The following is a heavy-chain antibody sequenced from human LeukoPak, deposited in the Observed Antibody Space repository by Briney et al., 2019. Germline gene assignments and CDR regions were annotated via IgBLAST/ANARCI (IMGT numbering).Heavy chain of an antibody. V-gene: IGHV3-74*01. J-gene: IGHJ3*02. D-gene: IGHD4-17*01. Sequence: GGSLRLSCAASGFTFSSYWMHWVRQAPGKGLVWVSRIDTDGTTTRYADSVKDRFTISRDNAKNSLYLQMNSLRAEDTALYYCAKVTVTTNEAFDIWGQGTMVTVSS. CDR3: AKVTVTTNEAFDI. CDR1: GFTFSSYW. CDR2: IDTDGTTT.